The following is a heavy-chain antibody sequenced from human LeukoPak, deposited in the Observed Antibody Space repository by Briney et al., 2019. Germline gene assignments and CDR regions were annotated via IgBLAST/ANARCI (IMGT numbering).Heavy chain of an antibody. CDR1: GGSISSYY. D-gene: IGHD2-15*01. V-gene: IGHV4-4*07. CDR2: IYTSGGT. Sequence: PPETLSLTCTVSGGSISSYYWSWIRQPAGKGLEWIGRIYTSGGTNYNPSLKSRVTISVDTSKNQFSLKLSSVTAADTAVYYCARGGLVAADDYWGQGTLVTVSS. CDR3: ARGGLVAADDY. J-gene: IGHJ4*02.